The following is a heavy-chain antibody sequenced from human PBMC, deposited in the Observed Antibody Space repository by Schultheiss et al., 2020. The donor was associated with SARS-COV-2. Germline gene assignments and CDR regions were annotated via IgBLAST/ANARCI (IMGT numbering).Heavy chain of an antibody. Sequence: GGSLRLSCAASGFTFSSYAMHWVRQAPGKGLEWVAVISYDGSNKYYADSVKGRFTISRDNSKNTLYLQMNSLRAEDTAVYYCARDLAAAGTWFYYYYGMDVWGQGTTVTVSS. V-gene: IGHV3-30*01. CDR3: ARDLAAAGTWFYYYYGMDV. CDR1: GFTFSSYA. D-gene: IGHD6-13*01. CDR2: ISYDGSNK. J-gene: IGHJ6*02.